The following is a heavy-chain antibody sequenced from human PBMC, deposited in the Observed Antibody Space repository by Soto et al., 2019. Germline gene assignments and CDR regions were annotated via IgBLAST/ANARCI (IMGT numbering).Heavy chain of an antibody. CDR2: ISSRSDI. J-gene: IGHJ6*02. V-gene: IGHV3-21*01. CDR1: GFTFSTYS. D-gene: IGHD2-2*02. Sequence: PGGSLRLSCVGPGFTFSTYSIHWVRQAPGKGLEWVSSISSRSDIYYANSVKGRFTISRDNAKNSVSLQMNSLRAEDTAVYYCAREYTAWPLAYGLDVWGQGTTVTVSS. CDR3: AREYTAWPLAYGLDV.